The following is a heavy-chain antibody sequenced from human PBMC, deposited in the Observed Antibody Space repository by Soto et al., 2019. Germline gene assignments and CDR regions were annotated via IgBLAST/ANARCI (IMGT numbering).Heavy chain of an antibody. CDR2: ISGSGGST. CDR1: GFTFSSYA. D-gene: IGHD2-2*01. Sequence: GASLILSCSASGFTFSSYAMSWVRQAPGKGLEWVSAISGSGGSTYYADSVKGRFTISRDNSKNTLYLQMNSLRAEDTAVYYCAKYVGRPDTGPAACEIRSQGTRVTVSS. CDR3: AKYVGRPDTGPAACEI. V-gene: IGHV3-23*01. J-gene: IGHJ3*02.